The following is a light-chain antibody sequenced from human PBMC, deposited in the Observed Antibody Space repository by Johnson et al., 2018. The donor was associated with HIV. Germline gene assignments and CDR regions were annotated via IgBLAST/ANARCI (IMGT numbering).Light chain of an antibody. CDR1: SSNIGRNY. CDR2: ENN. Sequence: QSVLTQPPSVSAAPGQKVTISCSGSSSNIGRNYVSWYQQVPGTAPKLLIYENNKRPSGIPDRFSGSKSGTSATLGIPGLQPGDEADYYCETWDTSLSAGVFGTGTKVTVL. CDR3: ETWDTSLSAGV. V-gene: IGLV1-51*02. J-gene: IGLJ1*01.